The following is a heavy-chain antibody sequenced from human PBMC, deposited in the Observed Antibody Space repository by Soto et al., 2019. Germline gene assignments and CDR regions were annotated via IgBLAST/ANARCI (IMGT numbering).Heavy chain of an antibody. Sequence: VQLQQWGAGPLKPSETLSPTCAINGGSLTGYYWSWIRQPPGKGLEWIGEIKDGGVTNYSPSLKSRGTMEADTSKNQSSLNLNSVTAADTAVYYCARGQEGVVATHWDQGTLVTVSS. J-gene: IGHJ4*02. D-gene: IGHD5-12*01. CDR1: GGSLTGYY. CDR3: ARGQEGVVATH. V-gene: IGHV4-34*01. CDR2: IKDGGVT.